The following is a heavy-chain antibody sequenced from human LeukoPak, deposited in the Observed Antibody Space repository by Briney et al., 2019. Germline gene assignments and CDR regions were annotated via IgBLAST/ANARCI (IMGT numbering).Heavy chain of an antibody. CDR1: GGSISSSSYY. Sequence: SETLSLTCTVPGGSISSSSYYWGWIRQPPGKGLEWIGSIYYSGSTYYNPSLKSRVTISVDTSKNQFSLKLSSVTAADTAVYYCARYSSGWTLNWFDPWGQGTLVTVSS. V-gene: IGHV4-39*01. CDR2: IYYSGST. CDR3: ARYSSGWTLNWFDP. J-gene: IGHJ5*02. D-gene: IGHD6-19*01.